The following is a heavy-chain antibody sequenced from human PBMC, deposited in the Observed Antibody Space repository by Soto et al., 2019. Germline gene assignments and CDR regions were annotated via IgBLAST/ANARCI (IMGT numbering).Heavy chain of an antibody. Sequence: ASVNVSCKASGYTFTSYGISWVRQAPGQGLEWMGWISAYNGNTNYAQKLQGRVTMTTDTSTSTAYMELRSLRSDDTAVYYCARDGYDFWSGYYTGGYFDYWGQGTLVTVSS. CDR1: GYTFTSYG. V-gene: IGHV1-18*01. J-gene: IGHJ4*02. D-gene: IGHD3-3*01. CDR3: ARDGYDFWSGYYTGGYFDY. CDR2: ISAYNGNT.